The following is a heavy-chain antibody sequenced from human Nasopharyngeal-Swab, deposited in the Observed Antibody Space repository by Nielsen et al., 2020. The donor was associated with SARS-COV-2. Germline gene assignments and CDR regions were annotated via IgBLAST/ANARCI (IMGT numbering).Heavy chain of an antibody. CDR1: GYSFTSYW. V-gene: IGHV5-51*01. CDR3: ARQAQGTVADPFDL. J-gene: IGHJ2*01. D-gene: IGHD6-19*01. CDR2: IYPGDSDT. Sequence: KVSCKGSGYSFTSYWIGWVRQMPGKGLEWMGIIYPGDSDTRYSPSFQGQVSISADKSISTAYLQWSSLKASDTAMYYCARQAQGTVADPFDLWGRGTLVTVSS.